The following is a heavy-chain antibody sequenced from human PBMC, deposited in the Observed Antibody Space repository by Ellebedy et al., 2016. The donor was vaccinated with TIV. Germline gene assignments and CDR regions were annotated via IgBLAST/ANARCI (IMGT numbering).Heavy chain of an antibody. J-gene: IGHJ4*02. V-gene: IGHV4-34*01. CDR2: INHSGST. CDR1: SGSFSGHY. Sequence: SETLSLTXAVYSGSFSGHYWSWIRQPPGKGLEWIGEINHSGSTNYNPSLKSRVTISVDTSKNQFSLKLSSVTAADTAVYYCARGLVPVAGTLFFDWWGQGTLVTVSS. CDR3: ARGLVPVAGTLFFDW. D-gene: IGHD6-19*01.